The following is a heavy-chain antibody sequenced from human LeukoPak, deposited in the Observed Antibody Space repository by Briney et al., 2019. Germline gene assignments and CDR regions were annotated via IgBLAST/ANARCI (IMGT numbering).Heavy chain of an antibody. D-gene: IGHD3-10*01. CDR1: GGSISSYY. CDR2: INHSGST. CDR3: ATYHVLLWFGAGYGMDV. V-gene: IGHV4-34*01. Sequence: SETLSLTCTVSGGSISSYYWSWIRQPPGKGLEWIGEINHSGSTNYNPSLKSRVTISVDTSKNQFSLKLSSVTAADTAVYYCATYHVLLWFGAGYGMDVWGQGTTVTVSS. J-gene: IGHJ6*02.